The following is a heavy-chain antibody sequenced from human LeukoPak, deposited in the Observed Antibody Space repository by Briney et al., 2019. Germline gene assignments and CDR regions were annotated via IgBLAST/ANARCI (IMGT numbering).Heavy chain of an antibody. J-gene: IGHJ4*02. D-gene: IGHD5-24*01. V-gene: IGHV4-34*01. CDR1: GGSFSGYY. Sequence: PSETLSLTCAVYGGSFSGYYWSWIRQPPGKGLEWIGEINHSGSTNYNPSLKSRVTISVDTSKNQFSLKLSSVTAADTAVYYCAEGDGYNRSFDYWGQGTLVTVSS. CDR2: INHSGST. CDR3: AEGDGYNRSFDY.